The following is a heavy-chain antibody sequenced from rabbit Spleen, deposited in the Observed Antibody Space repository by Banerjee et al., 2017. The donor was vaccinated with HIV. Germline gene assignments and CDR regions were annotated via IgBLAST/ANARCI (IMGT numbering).Heavy chain of an antibody. CDR3: ARDGAGSSYFNL. D-gene: IGHD8-1*01. J-gene: IGHJ4*01. CDR2: IEPIFGNT. Sequence: QEQLVESGGGLVQPGGSLKLSCKASGFDFSNYGVSWVRQAPGKGLEWIGYIEPIFGNTYYANWVNSRFTISSHNAQNTLYLQLNSLTAADTAIYFCARDGAGSSYFNLWGPGTLVTVS. V-gene: IGHV1S47*01. CDR1: GFDFSNYG.